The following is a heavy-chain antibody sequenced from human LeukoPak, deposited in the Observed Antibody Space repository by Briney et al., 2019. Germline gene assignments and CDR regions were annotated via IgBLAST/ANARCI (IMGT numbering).Heavy chain of an antibody. CDR2: IYYSGNT. D-gene: IGHD3-10*01. V-gene: IGHV4-39*07. Sequence: SETLSLTCTVSGGSISSSSYYWGWIRQPPGKGLEWIGSIYYSGNTYYNPSLKSRVTISVDTSKNQFSLKLSSVTAADTAVYYCARWAMVRGYYFDYRGQGTLVTVSS. CDR3: ARWAMVRGYYFDY. J-gene: IGHJ4*02. CDR1: GGSISSSSYY.